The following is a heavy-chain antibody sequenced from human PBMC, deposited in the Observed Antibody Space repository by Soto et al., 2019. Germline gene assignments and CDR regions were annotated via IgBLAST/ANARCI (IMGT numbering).Heavy chain of an antibody. CDR3: AKDRKGGSGWYSDY. D-gene: IGHD6-19*01. CDR1: GFTFSSHA. Sequence: PGGSLRLSCAASGFTFSSHAMGWLRQAPGKGLEWVASISGSGGSTSYADSVKGRFTISRDNSDNSLFLHMNSLRAEDTAVYYCAKDRKGGSGWYSDYWGQGTLVTVSS. V-gene: IGHV3-23*01. CDR2: ISGSGGST. J-gene: IGHJ4*02.